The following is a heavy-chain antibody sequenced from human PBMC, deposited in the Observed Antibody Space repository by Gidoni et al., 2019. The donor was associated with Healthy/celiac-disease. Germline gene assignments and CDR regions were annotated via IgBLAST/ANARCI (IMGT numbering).Heavy chain of an antibody. V-gene: IGHV4-34*01. J-gene: IGHJ4*02. D-gene: IGHD6-13*01. CDR2: INPSGST. CDR3: VRGAAAGWAV. Sequence: QVQLQQWGAGLLKPSETLSLTCAVYGGSFSGYYWSWIRTPPGKGLEWIGEINPSGSTNDTPSLTSLVTISVDTATNPFSLTLSSVTAADTAVYSCVRGAAAGWAVWGQGTLVTVSS. CDR1: GGSFSGYY.